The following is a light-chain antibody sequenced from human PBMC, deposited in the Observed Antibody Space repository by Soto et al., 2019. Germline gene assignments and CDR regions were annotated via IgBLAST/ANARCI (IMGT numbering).Light chain of an antibody. J-gene: IGKJ2*01. CDR3: QQYGSSYT. Sequence: EIVLTQSPGTLSLSPGERATLSCRASQSVSSTYLVWYQQKPGQAPRLLIYGASRATGIPDRFSGSGSGTDFTLTISRLEPEDFAVYYCQQYGSSYTFGQGTKLEIK. CDR2: GAS. CDR1: QSVSSTY. V-gene: IGKV3-20*01.